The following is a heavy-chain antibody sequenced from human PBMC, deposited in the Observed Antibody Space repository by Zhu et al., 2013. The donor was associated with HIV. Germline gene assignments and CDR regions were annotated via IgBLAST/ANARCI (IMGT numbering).Heavy chain of an antibody. Sequence: QVQLVQSGAEVRSLGPQXRSPAKLLDTLSPATMHWLRQAPGQGLEWMGWINPNSGGTNYAQKFQGRVTMTRDTSISTAYMELSRLRSDDTAVYYCARVYTSGWYEFDYWGQGTLVTVSS. V-gene: IGHV1-2*02. CDR3: ARVYTSGWYEFDY. CDR1: DTLSPAT. J-gene: IGHJ4*02. CDR2: INPNSGGT. D-gene: IGHD6-19*01.